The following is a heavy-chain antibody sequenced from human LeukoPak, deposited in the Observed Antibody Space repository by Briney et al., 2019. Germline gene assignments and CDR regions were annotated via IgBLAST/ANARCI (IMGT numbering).Heavy chain of an antibody. CDR1: GGSISSYY. V-gene: IGHV4-59*01. J-gene: IGHJ4*02. Sequence: SETLSLTCTVSGGSISSYYWSWIRQPPGKGLEWIGYIYYSGSTNYNPSLKSRVTISVDTSKNQFSLKLSSVTAADTAVYYCASARFGGDFDYWGQGTLVTVSS. CDR2: IYYSGST. CDR3: ASARFGGDFDY. D-gene: IGHD3-16*01.